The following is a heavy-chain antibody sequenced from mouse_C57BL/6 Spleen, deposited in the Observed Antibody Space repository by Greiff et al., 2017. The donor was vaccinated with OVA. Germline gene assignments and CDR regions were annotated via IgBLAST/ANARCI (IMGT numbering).Heavy chain of an antibody. D-gene: IGHD4-1*01. V-gene: IGHV1-26*01. Sequence: EVQLQQSGPELVKPGASVKISCKASGYTFTDYYMNWVKQSHGKSLEWIGDINPNNGGTSYNQKFKGKATLTVDKSSSTAYMELRSLTSEDSAVYYWASRGLTGGIYYAMDYWGQGTSVTVSS. CDR2: INPNNGGT. CDR1: GYTFTDYY. J-gene: IGHJ4*01. CDR3: ASRGLTGGIYYAMDY.